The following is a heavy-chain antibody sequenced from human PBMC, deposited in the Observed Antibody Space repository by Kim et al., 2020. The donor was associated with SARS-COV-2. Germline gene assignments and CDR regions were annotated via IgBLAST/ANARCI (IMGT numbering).Heavy chain of an antibody. CDR3: ARRMALSAMDY. Sequence: AASGKGRFPVSRDDGKNSVFLQMNSLRDEDTALYYCARRMALSAMDYWGQGTLVTVSS. J-gene: IGHJ4*02. V-gene: IGHV3-48*02. D-gene: IGHD2-8*01.